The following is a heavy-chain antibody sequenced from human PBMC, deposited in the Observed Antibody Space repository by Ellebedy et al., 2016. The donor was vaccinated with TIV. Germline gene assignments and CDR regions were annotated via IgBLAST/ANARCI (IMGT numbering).Heavy chain of an antibody. V-gene: IGHV4-59*08. CDR1: GGSISSYY. CDR2: IDYSGST. CDR3: ARHHQWGTVGAGVGAFDI. J-gene: IGHJ3*02. Sequence: MPSETLSLTCTVSGGSISSYYWSWIRQPPGKGLEWIGYIDYSGSTNYNPSLKSRVTISVDTSKNQFSLKLSSVTAADTAVYYCARHHQWGTVGAGVGAFDIWGQGTMVTVSS. D-gene: IGHD1-26*01.